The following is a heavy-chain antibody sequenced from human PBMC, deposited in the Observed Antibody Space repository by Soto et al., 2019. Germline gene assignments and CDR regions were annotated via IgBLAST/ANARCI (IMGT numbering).Heavy chain of an antibody. Sequence: GGSLRLSCAASGFTFSNAWMNWFRQAPGKGLEWVGRIKSKTDGGTTDYAAPVKGRFTISRDDSKNTLYLQMNSPKTEDTAVYYCTTDCDYSKRSDYWGQGTLVTVSS. CDR1: GFTFSNAW. V-gene: IGHV3-15*07. J-gene: IGHJ4*02. CDR3: TTDCDYSKRSDY. D-gene: IGHD4-4*01. CDR2: IKSKTDGGTT.